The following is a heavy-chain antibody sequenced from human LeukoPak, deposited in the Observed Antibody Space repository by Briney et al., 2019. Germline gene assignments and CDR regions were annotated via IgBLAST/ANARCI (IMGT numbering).Heavy chain of an antibody. CDR3: ARKEGGNFPFDN. V-gene: IGHV3-23*01. CDR2: ISGGSTTT. J-gene: IGHJ4*02. CDR1: GFTFSSYS. Sequence: PGGSLRLSCAASGFTFSSYSMNWVRQAPGKGLECVSGISGGSTTTYYADSVKGRFTISRDNSKNTLYLQMNSLRADDTAVYYCARKEGGNFPFDNWGQGTLVTVSS. D-gene: IGHD4-23*01.